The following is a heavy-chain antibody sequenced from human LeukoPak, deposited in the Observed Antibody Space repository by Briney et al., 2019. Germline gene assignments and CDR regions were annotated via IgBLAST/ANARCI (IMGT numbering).Heavy chain of an antibody. J-gene: IGHJ4*02. CDR3: ARPSVSTLTGEFDY. CDR1: GGSISSSSYY. CDR2: IDYSGST. Sequence: PSETLSLTCTVSGGSISSSSYYWGWIRQPPGKGLEWIGSIDYSGSTYYNPSLESRVTIYVDTSKNQFSLNLSSVTATDTAVYYCARPSVSTLTGEFDYWGQGTLVTVSS. V-gene: IGHV4-39*01. D-gene: IGHD7-27*01.